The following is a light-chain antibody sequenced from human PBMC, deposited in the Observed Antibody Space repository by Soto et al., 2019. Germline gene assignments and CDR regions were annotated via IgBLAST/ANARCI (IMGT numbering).Light chain of an antibody. CDR1: QSISSW. CDR2: KAS. J-gene: IGKJ2*01. Sequence: DIQMTQSPSTLSASVGDRVTITCRASQSISSWLAWYQQKPGKAPKLLIYKASSLESGVPSRFSRSGSGTEFTLTISSLQPDDFATYYCQQYNSYMFGQGTKLEIK. V-gene: IGKV1-5*03. CDR3: QQYNSYM.